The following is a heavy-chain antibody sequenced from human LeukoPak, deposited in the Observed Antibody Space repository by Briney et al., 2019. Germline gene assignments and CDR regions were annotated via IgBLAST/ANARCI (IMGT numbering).Heavy chain of an antibody. Sequence: GGSLRLSCAASGFTFSSHAMNWVRQAPGKGLEWVAIISYDGSNKYYADSVKGRFTISRDNSKNTLYLQMNSLRAEDTTVYYCARGAAAGTGDYWGQGTLVTVSS. V-gene: IGHV3-30-3*01. D-gene: IGHD6-13*01. CDR3: ARGAAAGTGDY. CDR2: ISYDGSNK. CDR1: GFTFSSHA. J-gene: IGHJ4*02.